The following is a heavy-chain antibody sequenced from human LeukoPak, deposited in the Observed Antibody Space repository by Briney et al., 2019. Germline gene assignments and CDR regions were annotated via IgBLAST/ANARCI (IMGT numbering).Heavy chain of an antibody. J-gene: IGHJ4*02. CDR2: ISSSSSYI. CDR1: GFTFRSYS. Sequence: PGGSLRLSCAASGFTFRSYSMNWVRQAPGKGLEWVSSISSSSSYIYYADSVKGRFTISRDNAKNSLYLQMNSLRAEDTAVYYCARYSSGWYTDYWGQGTLVTVSS. CDR3: ARYSSGWYTDY. D-gene: IGHD6-19*01. V-gene: IGHV3-21*01.